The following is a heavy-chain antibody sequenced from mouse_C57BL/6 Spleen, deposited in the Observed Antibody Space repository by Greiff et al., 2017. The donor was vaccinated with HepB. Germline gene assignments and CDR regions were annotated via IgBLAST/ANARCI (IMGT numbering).Heavy chain of an antibody. CDR1: GYTFTSYG. CDR3: ARGGITTVVATPDY. J-gene: IGHJ2*01. CDR2: IYPRSGNT. Sequence: VQLQQSGAELARPGASVKLSCKASGYTFTSYGISWVKQRTGQGLEWIGEIYPRSGNTYYNEKFKGKATLTADKSSSTAYMGLRSLTSEDSAVYFCARGGITTVVATPDYWGQGTTLTVSS. D-gene: IGHD1-1*01. V-gene: IGHV1-81*01.